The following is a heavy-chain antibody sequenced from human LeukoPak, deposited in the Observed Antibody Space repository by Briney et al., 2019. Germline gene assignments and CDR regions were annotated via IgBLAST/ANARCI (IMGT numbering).Heavy chain of an antibody. CDR1: GVSISSYY. Sequence: SETLSLTCTVSGVSISSYYWSWIRQPPGKGLEWIGYVYYTGSTNYNPSLKSRVTMFEEKSKNQFSLRLYSVTVADTAVYYCARHFAYSSSSYFDYWGQGSLVTVSS. J-gene: IGHJ4*02. D-gene: IGHD6-6*01. V-gene: IGHV4-59*08. CDR3: ARHFAYSSSSYFDY. CDR2: VYYTGST.